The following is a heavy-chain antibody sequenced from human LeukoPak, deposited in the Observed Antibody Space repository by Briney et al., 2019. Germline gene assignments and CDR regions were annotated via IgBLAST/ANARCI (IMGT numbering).Heavy chain of an antibody. D-gene: IGHD4-17*01. V-gene: IGHV4-59*08. CDR1: GGSISSYY. CDR2: IYYSGST. J-gene: IGHJ3*02. CDR3: ARHRYGTDAFDI. Sequence: PSETLSLTCTVSGGSISSYYWSWIRQPPGKGLEWIGYIYYSGSTNYNPSLKSRVTISVDTSKNQFSLKLSSVTAADTAVYYCARHRYGTDAFDIWGQGTMVTVSS.